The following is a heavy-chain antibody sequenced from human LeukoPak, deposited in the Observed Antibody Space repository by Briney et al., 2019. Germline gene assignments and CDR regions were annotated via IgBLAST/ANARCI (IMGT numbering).Heavy chain of an antibody. Sequence: GASVKVSCKASGYTFSSYGISWVRQAHGEGLERMGWISAYEGNTNYAQKLQGRVTMTTDTSTSTAYMELRSLRSDDTAVYYCARGIAVAVSRQGDYYYYGMDVWGQGTTVTVSS. CDR2: ISAYEGNT. D-gene: IGHD6-19*01. CDR1: GYTFSSYG. V-gene: IGHV1-18*01. CDR3: ARGIAVAVSRQGDYYYYGMDV. J-gene: IGHJ6*02.